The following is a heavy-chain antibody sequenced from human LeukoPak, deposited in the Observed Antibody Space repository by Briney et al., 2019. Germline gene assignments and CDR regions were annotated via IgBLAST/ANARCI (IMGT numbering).Heavy chain of an antibody. J-gene: IGHJ3*02. Sequence: SETLSLTCTVSGGSISSGDYYWSWIRQPPGKGLEWIGYIYYSGSTYYNPSLKSRVTISVDTSKNQFSLKLSSVTAADSAVYYCARDLWFGESYLFDIWGQGTMVTVSS. V-gene: IGHV4-30-4*01. CDR3: ARDLWFGESYLFDI. CDR1: GGSISSGDYY. D-gene: IGHD3-10*01. CDR2: IYYSGST.